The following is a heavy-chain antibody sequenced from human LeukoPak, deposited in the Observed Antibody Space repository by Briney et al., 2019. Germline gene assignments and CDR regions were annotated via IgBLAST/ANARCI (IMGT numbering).Heavy chain of an antibody. J-gene: IGHJ3*02. CDR3: AKSRLSGINDAFDI. CDR1: ELTFITYG. V-gene: IGHV3-23*01. Sequence: GGSLRLSCAASELTFITYGMTWVRQAPGKGLEWVSAITGSAVSTFYADSVKGRFTISRDNSKNTLYLQMNSLRAEDTAVYYCAKSRLSGINDAFDIRGQGTMVTVSS. D-gene: IGHD3-3*01. CDR2: ITGSAVST.